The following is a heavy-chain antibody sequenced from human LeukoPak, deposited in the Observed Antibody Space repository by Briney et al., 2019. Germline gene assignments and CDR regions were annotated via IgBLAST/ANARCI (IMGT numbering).Heavy chain of an antibody. J-gene: IGHJ3*02. Sequence: SQTLSLTCAISGDSVSSNSATWNWIRQSPSRGLEWLGRTYYRSKWCNDYAVSVKSRISINADTSKNQFSLHLNSVTPEDTAVYYCASGSVEMPTIGAFDIWGQGTMVTVS. CDR3: ASGSVEMPTIGAFDI. CDR1: GDSVSSNSAT. D-gene: IGHD5-24*01. CDR2: TYYRSKWCN. V-gene: IGHV6-1*01.